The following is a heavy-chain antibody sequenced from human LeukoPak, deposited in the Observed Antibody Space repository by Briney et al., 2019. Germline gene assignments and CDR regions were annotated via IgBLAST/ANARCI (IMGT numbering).Heavy chain of an antibody. CDR1: GFTFSNAW. CDR3: TTEVYSSGWYFY. D-gene: IGHD6-19*01. CDR2: IKSKTDGGTT. V-gene: IGHV3-15*01. Sequence: PGGSLRLSCTASGFTFSNAWMSWVRQAPGKGLEWVGRIKSKTDGGTTDYAAPVKGRFTISRDDSKNTLYLQMNSLKTEDTAVYYCTTEVYSSGWYFYWGQGTLVTVSS. J-gene: IGHJ4*02.